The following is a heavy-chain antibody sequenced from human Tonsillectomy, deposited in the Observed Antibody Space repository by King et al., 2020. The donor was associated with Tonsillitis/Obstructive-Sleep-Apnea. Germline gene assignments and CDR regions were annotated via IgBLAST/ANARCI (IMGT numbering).Heavy chain of an antibody. V-gene: IGHV4-39*01. J-gene: IGHJ4*02. CDR3: ATLRRYYDNSDYFDLNFDY. CDR1: GGSISSSSYY. CDR2: IYYSGST. D-gene: IGHD3-22*01. Sequence: QLQLQESGPGLVKPSETLSLTCTVSGGSISSSSYYWDWIRQPPGKGLEWIGSIYYSGSTYYNPSLKSRVTISVDTSKNQFSLRLSSVTAADTAVYYCATLRRYYDNSDYFDLNFDYWGQGTLVTVSS.